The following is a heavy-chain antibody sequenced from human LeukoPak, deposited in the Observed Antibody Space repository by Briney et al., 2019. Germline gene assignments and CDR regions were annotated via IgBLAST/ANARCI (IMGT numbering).Heavy chain of an antibody. CDR1: GYTFTSYA. CDR2: INAGNGNT. J-gene: IGHJ4*02. Sequence: ASVKVSCKASGYTFTSYAMHWVRQAPGQRLEWMGWINAGNGNTKYSQKFQGRVTITRDTSASTAYMKLSSLRSEDTAVYYCARVGGIAAHFDYWGQGTLVTVSS. CDR3: ARVGGIAAHFDY. D-gene: IGHD6-13*01. V-gene: IGHV1-3*01.